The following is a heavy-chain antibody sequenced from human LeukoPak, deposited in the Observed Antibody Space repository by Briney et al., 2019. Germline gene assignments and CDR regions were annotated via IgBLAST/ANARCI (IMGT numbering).Heavy chain of an antibody. CDR1: GFTFSSYA. CDR2: IYSGGST. Sequence: PGRSLRLSCAASGFTFSSYAMHWVRQAPGKGLEWVSVIYSGGSTYYADSVKGRFTISRDNSKNTLYLQMNSLRAEDTAVYYCARDGKEWTDWGQGTLVTVSS. D-gene: IGHD2-8*01. V-gene: IGHV3-66*01. J-gene: IGHJ4*02. CDR3: ARDGKEWTD.